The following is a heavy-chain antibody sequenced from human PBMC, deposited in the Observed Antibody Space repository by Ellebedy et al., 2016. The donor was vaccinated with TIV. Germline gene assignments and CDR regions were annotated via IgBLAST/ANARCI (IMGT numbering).Heavy chain of an antibody. CDR3: AREGRPGITTSGTRAFDV. CDR2: ISYSGST. V-gene: IGHV4-59*13. J-gene: IGHJ3*01. CDR1: GVSITSFY. Sequence: SETLSLXXTVSGVSITSFYWSWVHQAPGKGLEWIGDISYSGSTDSNPSLESRVTTSLDMSKNQVSLSLASVTSADTAIYYCAREGRPGITTSGTRAFDVWGQGTVVTVSS. D-gene: IGHD1/OR15-1a*01.